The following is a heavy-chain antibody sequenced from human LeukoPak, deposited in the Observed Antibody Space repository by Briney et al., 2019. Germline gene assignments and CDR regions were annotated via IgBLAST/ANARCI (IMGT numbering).Heavy chain of an antibody. CDR3: ARQRSSKNWFDP. V-gene: IGHV4-59*08. J-gene: IGHJ5*02. CDR1: GGSISSYY. CDR2: IYYSGST. Sequence: SETLSLTCTVSGGSISSYYWSWIRQPPGKGLEWIGYIYYSGSTNYNPSLKSRVTISVDTSKNQFSLKLSSVTAADTAVYYCARQRSSKNWFDPWGQGTLVTVSS. D-gene: IGHD6-13*01.